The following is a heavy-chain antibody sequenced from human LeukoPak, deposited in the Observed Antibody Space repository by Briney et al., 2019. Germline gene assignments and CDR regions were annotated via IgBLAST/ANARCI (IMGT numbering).Heavy chain of an antibody. V-gene: IGHV3-43*01. D-gene: IGHD2-21*01. CDR1: GFTFSNYG. Sequence: PGGSLRLSCAASGFTFSNYGMHWVRQAPGKGLEWVSLISWDGDNTYYADSLKGRFTISRDNGKNSLYLQMNSLRTDDTALYYCVKGIKEVLWRHSGFDYWGQGTLVTVSS. CDR2: ISWDGDNT. J-gene: IGHJ4*02. CDR3: VKGIKEVLWRHSGFDY.